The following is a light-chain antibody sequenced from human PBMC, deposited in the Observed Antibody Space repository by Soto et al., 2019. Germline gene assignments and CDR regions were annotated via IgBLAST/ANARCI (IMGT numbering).Light chain of an antibody. CDR2: AAS. Sequence: DIHRTQSPSSLSASVGDRVTITCRASQGIRNYLAWYQQKPGKVPKLLIYAASTLQSGVPSRFSGSGSGTDFTLTISSLEPEDVATYYCQKYNSASFTFGPGTKVDIK. CDR1: QGIRNY. J-gene: IGKJ3*01. CDR3: QKYNSASFT. V-gene: IGKV1-27*01.